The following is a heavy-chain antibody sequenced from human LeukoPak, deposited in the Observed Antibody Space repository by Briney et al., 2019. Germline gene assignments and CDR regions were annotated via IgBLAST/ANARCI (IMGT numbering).Heavy chain of an antibody. CDR3: ARDLASSWYAFDY. J-gene: IGHJ4*02. CDR2: INHSGST. D-gene: IGHD6-13*01. CDR1: GGSFSGYY. V-gene: IGHV4-34*01. Sequence: SETLSLTCAVYGGSFSGYYWSWIRQPPGKGLEWIGEINHSGSTNYNPSLKSRVTISVDTSKNQFSLKLSSVTAADTAVYYCARDLASSWYAFDYWGQGTLVTVSS.